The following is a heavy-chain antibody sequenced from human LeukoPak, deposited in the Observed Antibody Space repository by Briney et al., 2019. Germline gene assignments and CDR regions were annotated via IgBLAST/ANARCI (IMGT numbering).Heavy chain of an antibody. V-gene: IGHV3-21*01. D-gene: IGHD3-22*01. Sequence: GGSLRLSCAASGFTFSSYSMNWVRQAPGKGLEWVSSISSSSSYIYYADSVKGRFTISRDNAKNSLYLQMNSLRAEDTAVYYCARLYDGSAYHADHFNYWGQGTLVIVSS. CDR2: ISSSSSYI. CDR3: ARLYDGSAYHADHFNY. CDR1: GFTFSSYS. J-gene: IGHJ4*02.